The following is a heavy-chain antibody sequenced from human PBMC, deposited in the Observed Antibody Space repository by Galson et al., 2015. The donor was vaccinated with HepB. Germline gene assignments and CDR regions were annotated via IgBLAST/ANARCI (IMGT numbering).Heavy chain of an antibody. V-gene: IGHV3-33*08. D-gene: IGHD6-19*01. CDR3: ASRIAVAGPFDY. Sequence: SLRLSCAASGFTFSSYGMHWVRQAPGKGLEWVAVIWYDGSNKYYADSVKGRFTISRDNSKNTLYLQMNSLRAEDTAVYYCASRIAVAGPFDYWGQGTLVTVSS. CDR2: IWYDGSNK. J-gene: IGHJ4*02. CDR1: GFTFSSYG.